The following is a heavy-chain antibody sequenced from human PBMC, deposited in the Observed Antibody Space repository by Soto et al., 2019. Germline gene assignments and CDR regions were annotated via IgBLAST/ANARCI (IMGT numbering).Heavy chain of an antibody. V-gene: IGHV1-69*06. D-gene: IGHD3-10*01. CDR3: ARDRPVDYYGSGSYLMGYYYYGMDV. CDR1: GYTFTSYV. J-gene: IGHJ6*02. Sequence: GASVKVSCKASGYTFTSYVISWVRQAPGQGLEWMGGIIPIFGTANYAQKFQGRVTITADKSTSTAYMELSSLRSEDTAVYYCARDRPVDYYGSGSYLMGYYYYGMDVWGQGTTVNVSS. CDR2: IIPIFGTA.